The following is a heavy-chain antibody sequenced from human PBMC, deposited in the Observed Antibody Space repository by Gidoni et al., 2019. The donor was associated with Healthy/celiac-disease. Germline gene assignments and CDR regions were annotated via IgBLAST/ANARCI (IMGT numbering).Heavy chain of an antibody. CDR1: GGSISSGDYY. V-gene: IGHV4-30-4*01. CDR3: ARAQRDQLLYFDY. D-gene: IGHD2-2*02. CDR2: IYYSGST. J-gene: IGHJ4*02. Sequence: QVQLQESGPGLVKPSQTLSLTCTVSGGSISSGDYYWSWIRQPPGKGLEWIGYIYYSGSTYYNPSLKSRVTISVDTSKNQFSLKLSAVTAADTAVYYCARAQRDQLLYFDYWGQGTLVTVSS.